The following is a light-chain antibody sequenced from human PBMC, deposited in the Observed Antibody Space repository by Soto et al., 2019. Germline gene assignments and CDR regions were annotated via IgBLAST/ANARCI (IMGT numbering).Light chain of an antibody. Sequence: QSALTQPASGSGSTGQSITISCTGTSGDIGSYNRVSWYQQHPGKAPKLIIYEVTDRPSGVSNRFSGSKSGNTASLTISGLQAEDEAAYSCSSYTNINTSAWVFGSGTKVTVL. CDR3: SSYTNINTSAWV. J-gene: IGLJ1*01. CDR1: SGDIGSYNR. V-gene: IGLV2-14*01. CDR2: EVT.